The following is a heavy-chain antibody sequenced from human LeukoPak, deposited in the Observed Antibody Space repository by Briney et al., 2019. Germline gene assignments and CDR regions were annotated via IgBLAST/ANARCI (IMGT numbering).Heavy chain of an antibody. J-gene: IGHJ4*02. CDR1: GGSISSGSYY. CDR3: ARVGDKYSSSPDFDF. CDR2: IYTSGST. D-gene: IGHD6-6*01. V-gene: IGHV4-61*02. Sequence: NPSETLSLTCTVSGGSISSGSYYWSWIRQPAGKGLEWIGRIYTSGSTNYNPSLKSRVTISVDTSKNQFSLKLSSVTAADTAVYYCARVGDKYSSSPDFDFWGQGTLVTVSS.